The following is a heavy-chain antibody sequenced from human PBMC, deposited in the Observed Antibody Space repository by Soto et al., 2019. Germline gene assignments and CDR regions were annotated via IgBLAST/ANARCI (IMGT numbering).Heavy chain of an antibody. Sequence: PSEALSLTCDVSGGSFSDNYWTWIRQFPGKGREWIGYIYYSGSTNDNPSLKSRVTISVDASRSQFSLKLTSVTAADPELYYCAARTFGALWPNLDDSAQGTLVT. CDR1: GGSFSDNY. D-gene: IGHD3-10*01. J-gene: IGHJ4*02. V-gene: IGHV4-59*03. CDR3: AARTFGALWPNLDD. CDR2: IYYSGST.